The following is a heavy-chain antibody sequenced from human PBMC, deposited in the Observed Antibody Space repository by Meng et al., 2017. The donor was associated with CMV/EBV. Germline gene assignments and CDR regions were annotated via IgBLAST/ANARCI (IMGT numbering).Heavy chain of an antibody. D-gene: IGHD3-3*01. V-gene: IGHV4-38-2*02. J-gene: IGHJ5*01. CDR1: GYSISSGYY. CDR3: ARSITIFGVVMGFDS. Sequence: GSLRLSCTVSGYSISSGYYWGWIRQPPGKGLEWIGSIYHSGSTYYNPSLKSRVTISVDTSKNQFSLKLSSVTAADTAVYYCARSITIFGVVMGFDSWGQGTLVTVSS. CDR2: IYHSGST.